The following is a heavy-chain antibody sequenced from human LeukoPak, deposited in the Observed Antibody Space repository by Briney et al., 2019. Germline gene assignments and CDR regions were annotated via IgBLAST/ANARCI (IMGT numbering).Heavy chain of an antibody. CDR1: GFTFGSYA. J-gene: IGHJ6*02. D-gene: IGHD6-13*01. V-gene: IGHV3-30-3*01. CDR3: ARVRSSSWSHDSYYGMDV. Sequence: PGGSLRLSCAASGFTFGSYAMHWVRQAPGKGLEWVAVISYDGSNKYYADSVKGRFTISRDNSKNTLYLQMNSLRAEDTAVYYCARVRSSSWSHDSYYGMDVWGQGTTVTVSS. CDR2: ISYDGSNK.